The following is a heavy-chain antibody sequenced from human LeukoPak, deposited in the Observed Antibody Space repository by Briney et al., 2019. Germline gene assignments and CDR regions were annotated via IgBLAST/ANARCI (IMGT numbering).Heavy chain of an antibody. J-gene: IGHJ4*02. CDR1: GYSFTSYW. CDR3: ARLWSYYDSSGYPDDTDDD. CDR2: IYPGDSDT. V-gene: IGHV5-51*01. Sequence: GESLKISCKGSGYSFTSYWIGWARQMPGKGLEWMGIIYPGDSDTRYSPSFQGQVTISADKSISTAYLQWSSLKASDTAMYYCARLWSYYDSSGYPDDTDDDWGQGTLVTVSS. D-gene: IGHD3-22*01.